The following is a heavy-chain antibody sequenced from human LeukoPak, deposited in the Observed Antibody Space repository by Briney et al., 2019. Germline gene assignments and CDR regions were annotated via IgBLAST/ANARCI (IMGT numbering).Heavy chain of an antibody. J-gene: IGHJ6*02. Sequence: SETLSLTCTVSGGSISSSSYYWSWIRQPPGKGLEWIGEINHSGSTNYNPSLKSRVTISVDMSKNQFSLKLSSVTAADTAVYYCARGPPAKPGTGYYYGMDVWGQGTTVTVSS. CDR2: INHSGST. CDR3: ARGPPAKPGTGYYYGMDV. V-gene: IGHV4-39*07. CDR1: GGSISSSSYY. D-gene: IGHD2-2*01.